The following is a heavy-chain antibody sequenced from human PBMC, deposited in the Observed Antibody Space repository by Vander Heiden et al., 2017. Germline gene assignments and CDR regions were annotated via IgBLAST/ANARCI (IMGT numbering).Heavy chain of an antibody. D-gene: IGHD4-17*01. Sequence: EVQLLESGGGLVQPGGSLRLSCAASGFTFSSYAMSWVRQAPGKGLEWVSAIIGSGGSTYYADSVKGRFTISRDNSKNTLYLQMNSLRAEDTAVYYCAKDAAGRDYGDYNFEYWGQGTLVTVSS. CDR1: GFTFSSYA. CDR3: AKDAAGRDYGDYNFEY. J-gene: IGHJ4*02. CDR2: IIGSGGST. V-gene: IGHV3-23*01.